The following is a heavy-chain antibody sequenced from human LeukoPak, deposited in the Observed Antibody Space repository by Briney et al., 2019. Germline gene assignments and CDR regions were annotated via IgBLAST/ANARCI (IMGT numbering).Heavy chain of an antibody. D-gene: IGHD3/OR15-3a*01. CDR1: GFSFYNAW. CDR3: ATEGDWYTFDY. Sequence: GGSLRLSCATSGFSFYNAWMNWVRQAPGKGLEWVAVIWYDGSNKYYADSVKGRFTISRDNSKNTLYLQMNSLRAEDTAVYYCATEGDWYTFDYWGQGTLVTVSS. J-gene: IGHJ4*02. V-gene: IGHV3-33*08. CDR2: IWYDGSNK.